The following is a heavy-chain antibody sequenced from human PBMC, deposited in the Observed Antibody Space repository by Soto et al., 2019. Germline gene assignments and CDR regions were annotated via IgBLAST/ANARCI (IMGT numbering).Heavy chain of an antibody. V-gene: IGHV3-48*02. CDR1: GFTFSSYD. CDR3: AXXXVXXXXXXXXXMXX. CDR2: ISSNSYTI. J-gene: IGHJ6*02. Sequence: EVQLVESGGGLVQPGGSLRLSCAASGFTFSSYDMNWVRQAPGKGLEWVSYISSNSYTIYYADSVKGRFTISRDNAKNSLXLXMXXXRXXXXAXXXXAXXXVXXXXXXXXXMXXWGQGTTVTVSS.